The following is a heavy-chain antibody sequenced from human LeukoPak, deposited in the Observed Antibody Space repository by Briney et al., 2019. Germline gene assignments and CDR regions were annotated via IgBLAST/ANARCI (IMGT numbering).Heavy chain of an antibody. J-gene: IGHJ4*02. D-gene: IGHD1-26*01. CDR3: ARTLSGKNSGSAHFDY. CDR1: GGSISSGSYY. V-gene: IGHV4-61*02. CDR2: IYTSGST. Sequence: SETLSLTCTVSGGSISSGSYYWSWIRQPAGKGLEWIGRIYTSGSTNYNPSLKSRVTISVDTSKNQFSLKLSSVTAADTAVYYCARTLSGKNSGSAHFDYWGQGTLVTVSS.